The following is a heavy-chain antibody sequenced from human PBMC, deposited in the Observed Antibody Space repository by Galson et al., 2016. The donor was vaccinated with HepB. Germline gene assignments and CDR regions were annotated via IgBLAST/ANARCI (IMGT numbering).Heavy chain of an antibody. D-gene: IGHD6-19*01. CDR3: AHSPTAVSDNFDAFDI. Sequence: PALVKPTQTLTLTCTFSGFSLRTSGEGVGWIRQPPGKALEWLALVYWDDYKRYSPSLMSRLTITKVTSKNQVVLTMANMDPVDTGTYYCAHSPTAVSDNFDAFDIWGQGTMVTVSS. J-gene: IGHJ3*02. CDR2: VYWDDYK. V-gene: IGHV2-5*02. CDR1: GFSLRTSGEG.